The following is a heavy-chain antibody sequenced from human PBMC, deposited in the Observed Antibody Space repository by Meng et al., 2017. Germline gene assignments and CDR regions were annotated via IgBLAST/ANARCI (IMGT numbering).Heavy chain of an antibody. V-gene: IGHV4-59*01. J-gene: IGHJ4*02. CDR2: IYYSGST. CDR3: AREMVTAIQDYFDY. Sequence: QGQLQELGPGLVKPSETLSLTCTVSGGSISSYYWSWIRQPPGKGLEWIGYIYYSGSTNYNPSLKSRVTISVDTSKNQFSLKLSSVTAADTAVYYCAREMVTAIQDYFDYWGQGTLVTVSS. D-gene: IGHD2-21*02. CDR1: GGSISSYY.